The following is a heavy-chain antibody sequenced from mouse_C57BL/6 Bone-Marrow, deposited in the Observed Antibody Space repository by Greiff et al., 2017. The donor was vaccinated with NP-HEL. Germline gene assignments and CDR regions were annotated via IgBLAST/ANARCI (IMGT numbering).Heavy chain of an antibody. CDR3: ARDGSSPFDY. D-gene: IGHD1-1*01. J-gene: IGHJ2*01. CDR2: IDPSDSYT. CDR1: GYTFTSYW. Sequence: VQLQQPGAELVKPGAPVKLSCKASGYTFTSYWMQWVKQRPGQGLEWIGEIDPSDSYTNYNQKFKGKATLTVDTSSSTAYMQLSSLTSEDSAVYYCARDGSSPFDYWGQGTTLTVSS. V-gene: IGHV1-50*01.